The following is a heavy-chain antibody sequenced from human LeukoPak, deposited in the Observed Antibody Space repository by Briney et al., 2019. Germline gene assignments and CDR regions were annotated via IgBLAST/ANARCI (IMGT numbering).Heavy chain of an antibody. CDR3: AKDITAVASYYFDY. CDR2: ISWNSGSI. V-gene: IGHV3-9*01. Sequence: QTGGSLRLSCAASGFTFDDYAMHWVRQAPGKGLEWVSGISWNSGSIGYADSVKGRFTISRDNAKNSLYLQMNSLRAEDTALYYCAKDITAVASYYFDYWGQGTLVTVSS. J-gene: IGHJ4*02. D-gene: IGHD6-19*01. CDR1: GFTFDDYA.